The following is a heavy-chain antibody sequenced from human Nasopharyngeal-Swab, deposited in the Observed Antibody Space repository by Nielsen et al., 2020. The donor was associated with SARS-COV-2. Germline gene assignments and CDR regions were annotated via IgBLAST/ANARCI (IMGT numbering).Heavy chain of an antibody. CDR1: GYTFTSYD. D-gene: IGHD2-2*01. CDR2: MNPNSGNT. V-gene: IGHV1-8*01. Sequence: ASVKVSCKASGYTFTSYDINWVRQATGQGLEWMGWMNPNSGNTGYAQKFQGRVTMTRNTSISTAYMELGSLRSEDTAVYYCARVGAADCSSTSCYAGVSWDYGMDVWGQGTTVTVS. J-gene: IGHJ6*02. CDR3: ARVGAADCSSTSCYAGVSWDYGMDV.